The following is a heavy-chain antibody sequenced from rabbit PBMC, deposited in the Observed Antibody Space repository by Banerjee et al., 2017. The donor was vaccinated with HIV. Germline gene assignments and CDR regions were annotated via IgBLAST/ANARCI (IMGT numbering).Heavy chain of an antibody. J-gene: IGHJ4*01. V-gene: IGHV1S40*01. CDR2: IYVGGSRST. CDR1: GFSFSGSYY. D-gene: IGHD4-1*01. Sequence: QSLEESGGDLVKPEASLTLTCTASGFSFSGSYYMCWVRQAPGKGLEWVACIYVGGSRSTYYANWAKGRFTISKTSSTTVTLQMTSLTAADAATYFCARDGWGVTAFNLWGPGTLVTVS. CDR3: ARDGWGVTAFNL.